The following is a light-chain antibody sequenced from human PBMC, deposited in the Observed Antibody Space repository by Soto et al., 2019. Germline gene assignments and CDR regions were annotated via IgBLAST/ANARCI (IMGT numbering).Light chain of an antibody. V-gene: IGLV1-40*01. CDR1: SSNIGATYD. J-gene: IGLJ2*01. CDR2: DNT. Sequence: QSVLTQPPSLSGAPGQRVTISCTGSSSNIGATYDVYWYQQLPGAAPKLLIYDNTNRPSGVPDRFSGSKSGTSASLAITGLQAEDEADYYCQSYDSSLSALVFGGGTKVTVL. CDR3: QSYDSSLSALV.